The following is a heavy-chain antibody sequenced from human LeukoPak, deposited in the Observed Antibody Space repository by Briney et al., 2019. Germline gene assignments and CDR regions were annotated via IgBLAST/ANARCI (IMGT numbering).Heavy chain of an antibody. CDR3: ASTEPTTLCDY. J-gene: IGHJ4*02. V-gene: IGHV3-48*04. D-gene: IGHD1-26*01. Sequence: GGSLRLSCAASGFTFSSYSMNWVRQAPGKGLEWVSYISSSSSTIYYADSVKGRFTISRDNAKNSLYLQMNSLRAEDTAVYYCASTEPTTLCDYWGQGTLVTVSS. CDR2: ISSSSSTI. CDR1: GFTFSSYS.